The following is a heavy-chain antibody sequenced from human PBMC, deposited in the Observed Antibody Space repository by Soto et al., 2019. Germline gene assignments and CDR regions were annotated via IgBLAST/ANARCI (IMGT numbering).Heavy chain of an antibody. V-gene: IGHV4-30-4*01. CDR1: GDSISSGDYY. CDR2: IYYIGNT. Sequence: QVQLQESGPGLVKPSQTLSLSCTVSGDSISSGDYYWTWIRQTPGTGLEWIGFIYYIGNTFYNTSLRGRGTISLYTAKNQCSLKLNFVTAPDTAVYDCARAFGVVGSPLDYWGQGSLVTVSS. D-gene: IGHD3-3*01. J-gene: IGHJ4*02. CDR3: ARAFGVVGSPLDY.